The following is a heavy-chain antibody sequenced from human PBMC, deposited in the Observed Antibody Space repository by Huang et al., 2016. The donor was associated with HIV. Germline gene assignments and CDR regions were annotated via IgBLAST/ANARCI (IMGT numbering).Heavy chain of an antibody. V-gene: IGHV3-48*01. J-gene: IGHJ4*02. D-gene: IGHD3-22*01. CDR1: GFDFSKYS. CDR2: ISGTSSNI. CDR3: ARTEMEYYYGSSGYYPDY. Sequence: EVQLVESGGALVQPGGSLKLSCVVSGFDFSKYSMKGVRQAPGRVVEWGSYISGTSSNIYYADSVKGRFTISRDNAKNSVFLQMRSLRAEDTALYYCARTEMEYYYGSSGYYPDYWGQGTQVTVSS.